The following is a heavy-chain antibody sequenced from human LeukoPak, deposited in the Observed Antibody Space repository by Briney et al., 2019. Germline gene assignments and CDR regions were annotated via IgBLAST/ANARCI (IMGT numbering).Heavy chain of an antibody. CDR1: GGSISSYY. J-gene: IGHJ6*02. CDR3: ARHVVVVSASNYYYYGMDV. D-gene: IGHD2-15*01. CDR2: IYYSGST. Sequence: PSETLSLTCTVSGGSISSYYWSWIRQPPGKGLEWIGYIYYSGSTNYNPSLKSRVTISVDTSKNQFSLKLSSVTAADTAVYYCARHVVVVSASNYYYYGMDVWGQGTTVTVSS. V-gene: IGHV4-59*08.